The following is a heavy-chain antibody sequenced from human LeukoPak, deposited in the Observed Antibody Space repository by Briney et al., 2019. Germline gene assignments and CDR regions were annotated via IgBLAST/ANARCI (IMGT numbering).Heavy chain of an antibody. CDR3: FRWGVAADMQD. CDR2: INPAGSDT. V-gene: IGHV3-7*01. D-gene: IGHD2-2*01. CDR1: GLTFSDYW. Sequence: GGSLRLSCEVSGLTFSDYWMGWVRQAPGKGLEWVANINPAGSDTYYVDSVKGRFTISRDNAKKSTFLQMNNLRVEDTALYFCFRWGVAADMQDWGQGTLVPVPS. J-gene: IGHJ4*02.